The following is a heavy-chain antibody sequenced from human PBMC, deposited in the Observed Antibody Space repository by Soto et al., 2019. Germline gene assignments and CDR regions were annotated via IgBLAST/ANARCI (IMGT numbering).Heavy chain of an antibody. CDR2: ISSSSSYI. CDR1: GFTCSSYS. D-gene: IGHD6-25*01. V-gene: IGHV3-21*01. CDR3: ARDSGRSRCCPDY. Sequence: WGYLRLSCAASGFTCSSYSMNWFRQAPGKGLEWVSSISSSSSYIYYADSVKGRFTISRDNAKNSLYLQMNSLRAEDTAVYYWARDSGRSRCCPDYWGQAHLVS. J-gene: IGHJ4*02.